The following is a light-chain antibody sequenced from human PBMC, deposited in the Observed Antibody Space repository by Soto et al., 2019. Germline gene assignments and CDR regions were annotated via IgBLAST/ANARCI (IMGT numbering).Light chain of an antibody. V-gene: IGLV2-14*01. Sequence: QSALTQPASVSGSPGQSITISCTGASSDVGGYNFVSWYQQHPGKAPKVMIYDVSNRPSGVSNRFSGSKSGNTASLTISGLLAEDEADYYCVSYTSSSTWVFGGGTKLTVL. CDR3: VSYTSSSTWV. CDR1: SSDVGGYNF. J-gene: IGLJ3*02. CDR2: DVS.